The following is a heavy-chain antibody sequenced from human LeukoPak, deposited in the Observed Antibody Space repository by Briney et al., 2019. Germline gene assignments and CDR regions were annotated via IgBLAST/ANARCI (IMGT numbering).Heavy chain of an antibody. CDR2: ISGGGSTI. CDR1: GFIFSSYS. V-gene: IGHV3-48*02. D-gene: IGHD4-17*01. Sequence: GGSLRLSCAASGFIFSSYSMNWVRQAPGKGLEWVSYISGGGSTIYYADSVKGRFTISRDNDKNSLYLEMNGLRDEDTALYYCTRDAEYGESLCHYWGQGILVTVSS. CDR3: TRDAEYGESLCHY. J-gene: IGHJ4*02.